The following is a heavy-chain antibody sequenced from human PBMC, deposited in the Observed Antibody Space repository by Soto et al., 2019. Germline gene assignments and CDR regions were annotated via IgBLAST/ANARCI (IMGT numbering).Heavy chain of an antibody. CDR1: GYTFTNYA. J-gene: IGHJ5*02. D-gene: IGHD3-16*01. V-gene: IGHV1-46*03. CDR2: INPSGGST. CDR3: ARARVPIRRWSYVTPLGPFDP. Sequence: ASVKVSCKASGYTFTNYAVHWVRQAPGQRLEWMGIINPSGGSTSYAQKFQGRVTMTRDTSTSTVYMELSSLRSEDTAVYYCARARVPIRRWSYVTPLGPFDPWGQGTLVTVSS.